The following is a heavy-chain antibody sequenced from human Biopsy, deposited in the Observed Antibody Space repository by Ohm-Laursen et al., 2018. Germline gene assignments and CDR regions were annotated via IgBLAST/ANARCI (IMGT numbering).Heavy chain of an antibody. D-gene: IGHD3-22*01. CDR3: VRGVDYYDPYHYYALDV. V-gene: IGHV4-4*07. CDR1: GGSLSSYS. CDR2: IYTSGIT. J-gene: IGHJ6*02. Sequence: TLSLTCTVSGGSLSSYSWSWIRQPAGKGLEWIGQIYTSGITNYNPSLESRVTMSVDTSKNKFSLRVSSVTAADTAVYYCVRGVDYYDPYHYYALDVWGQGTTVTVSS.